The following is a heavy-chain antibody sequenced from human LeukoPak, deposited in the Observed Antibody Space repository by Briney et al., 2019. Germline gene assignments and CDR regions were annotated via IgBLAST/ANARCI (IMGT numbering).Heavy chain of an antibody. CDR3: ARADRSDYYSAPNAFDI. CDR2: LDYSGST. V-gene: IGHV4-61*01. CDR1: GGCVSSGSYY. D-gene: IGHD3-22*01. J-gene: IGHJ3*02. Sequence: SETLSLTCTVSGGCVSSGSYYWSWIRQPPEKGLEWIGHLDYSGSTNSNPSLKSRVTMSVDTSKNQFSLRLSSVTAADTAVYFCARADRSDYYSAPNAFDIWGQGTMVAVSS.